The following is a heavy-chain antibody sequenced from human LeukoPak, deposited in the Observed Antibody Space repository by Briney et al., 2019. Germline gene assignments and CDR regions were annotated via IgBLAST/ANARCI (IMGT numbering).Heavy chain of an antibody. J-gene: IGHJ4*02. D-gene: IGHD3/OR15-3a*01. CDR2: ITSGGGT. CDR3: VIRPYYDGGHYVFQY. CDR1: KKTLHTYM. V-gene: IGHV3-23*01. Sequence: GGSLRLSCVASKKTLHTYMMSWVRQAPGKGLEWSSTITSGGGTFYSDSVRGRFTISRDNSKNTLYLLLNSLRAEDTAVYYCVIRPYYDGGHYVFQYWGQGTLVTVSS.